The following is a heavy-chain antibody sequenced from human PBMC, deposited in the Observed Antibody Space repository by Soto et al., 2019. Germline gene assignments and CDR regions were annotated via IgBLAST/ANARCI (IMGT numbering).Heavy chain of an antibody. D-gene: IGHD2-8*02. CDR1: GFTFSTYG. J-gene: IGHJ4*02. Sequence: GSLRLSCAASGFTFSTYGMHWVRQAPGKGLEWVAVIVKDGSEKYYGDSVKGRFTISRDNSKNTLYLEMSSLRADDTAVYYCARDKITGLFDYWGQGTLVTVSS. CDR3: ARDKITGLFDY. V-gene: IGHV3-33*01. CDR2: IVKDGSEK.